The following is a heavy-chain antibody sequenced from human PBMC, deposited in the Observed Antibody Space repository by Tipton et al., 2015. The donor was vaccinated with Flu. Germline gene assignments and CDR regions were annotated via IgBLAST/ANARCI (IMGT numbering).Heavy chain of an antibody. CDR2: VHRAGNP. D-gene: IGHD4-11*01. V-gene: IGHV4-38-2*01. CDR1: GDSIGSGYF. CDR3: ARRDYSNYVSEPKNWFDP. Sequence: TLSLTCSVSGDSIGSGYFWGWIRQAPGQGLEWIGNVHRAGNPYYNPSLKSRVTISVDTSKNQFSLRLYSVTAADTAVYYRARRDYSNYVSEPKNWFDPWGQGTLVTVSS. J-gene: IGHJ5*02.